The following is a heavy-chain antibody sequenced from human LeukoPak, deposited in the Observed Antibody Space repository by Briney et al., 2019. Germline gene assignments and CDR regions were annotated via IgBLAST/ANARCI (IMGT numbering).Heavy chain of an antibody. CDR2: IVGSGGST. J-gene: IGHJ4*02. V-gene: IGHV3-23*01. D-gene: IGHD3-22*01. CDR1: GFSFSSYG. Sequence: GGSLRLSCAASGFSFSSYGMSWVRQAPGKALEWVSAIVGSGGSTYYADSAKGRFTVSRDNSKNTLYVQMNSLRAEDTAVYYCAKHYDSSGYYYDYWGQGTLVTVSS. CDR3: AKHYDSSGYYYDY.